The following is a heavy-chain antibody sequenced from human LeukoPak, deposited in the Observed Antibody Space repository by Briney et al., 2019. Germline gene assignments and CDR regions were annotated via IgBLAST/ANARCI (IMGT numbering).Heavy chain of an antibody. D-gene: IGHD3-9*01. CDR3: ARGHYDILTGSLNLFDY. CDR2: ISSSSSYI. CDR1: GFTFSSYS. J-gene: IGHJ4*02. V-gene: IGHV3-21*01. Sequence: GGSLRLSCAASGFTFSSYSMNWVRQAPGKGLEWVSSISSSSSYIYYADSVKGRFTISRDNAKNSLYLQMNSLRDEDTAVYYCARGHYDILTGSLNLFDYWGQGTLVTVSS.